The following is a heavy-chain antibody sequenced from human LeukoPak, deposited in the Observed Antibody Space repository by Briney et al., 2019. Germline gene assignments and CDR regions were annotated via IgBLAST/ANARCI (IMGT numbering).Heavy chain of an antibody. CDR2: IRSNGDTT. D-gene: IGHD1-1*01. Sequence: GGSLRLSCTASGFTFSSLAMAWVRQAPGKGLEWVSTIRSNGDTTYNADSVKGRFTISRDNSKNTLYLELNSLRVEDTATFYCAKGQELDDGVFDSWGQGTMVTVSS. V-gene: IGHV3-23*01. J-gene: IGHJ4*02. CDR1: GFTFSSLA. CDR3: AKGQELDDGVFDS.